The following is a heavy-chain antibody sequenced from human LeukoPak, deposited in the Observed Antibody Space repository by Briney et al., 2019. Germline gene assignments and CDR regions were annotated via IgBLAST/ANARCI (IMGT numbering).Heavy chain of an antibody. D-gene: IGHD4-17*01. V-gene: IGHV1-2*06. J-gene: IGHJ5*02. CDR3: ARGSRTVTPYNWFDP. Sequence: ASVKVSCKPSGYTFTGYYMHRVRQAPGPGLEWRGRINPNSGGTNYAQKFQGRVTMTRDTSISTAYMELRRLRSDDTAVYYCARGSRTVTPYNWFDPWGQGTLVTVSS. CDR1: GYTFTGYY. CDR2: INPNSGGT.